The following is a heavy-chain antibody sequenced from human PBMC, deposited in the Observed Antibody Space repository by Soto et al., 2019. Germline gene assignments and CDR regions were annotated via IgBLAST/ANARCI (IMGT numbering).Heavy chain of an antibody. V-gene: IGHV1-18*04. D-gene: IGHD3-16*01. Sequence: QVQLVQSGTEVKKPGASVKVSCKTSGYTFTNHGINWVRQAPGQGLEWMGWINPYNANTNHAQKLHVSVGMTTDTSTTTAYMDLRSLTSDDTAVYYCARDRVAGIWGDAFDIWGQGTVVTVSS. CDR1: GYTFTNHG. J-gene: IGHJ3*02. CDR2: INPYNANT. CDR3: ARDRVAGIWGDAFDI.